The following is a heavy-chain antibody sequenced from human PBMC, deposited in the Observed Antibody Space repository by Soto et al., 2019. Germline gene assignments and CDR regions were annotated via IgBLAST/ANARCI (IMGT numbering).Heavy chain of an antibody. D-gene: IGHD6-13*01. CDR2: INHSGST. CDR3: ARGGRQQLSQGLGLTDWFDP. Sequence: SETLSLTCAVYGGSFSGYYWSWIRQPPGKGLEWIGEINHSGSTNYNPSLKSRVTISVDTSKNQFSLKLSSVTAADTAVYYCARGGRQQLSQGLGLTDWFDPWGQGTLVTVSS. J-gene: IGHJ5*02. CDR1: GGSFSGYY. V-gene: IGHV4-34*01.